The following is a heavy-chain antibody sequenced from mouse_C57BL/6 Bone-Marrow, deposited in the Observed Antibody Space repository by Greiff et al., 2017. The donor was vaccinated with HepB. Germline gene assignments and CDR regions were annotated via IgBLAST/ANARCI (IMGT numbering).Heavy chain of an antibody. V-gene: IGHV5-6*01. CDR1: GFTFSSYG. CDR2: ISSGGSYT. CDR3: ARLTTVVALDWYFDV. J-gene: IGHJ1*03. D-gene: IGHD1-1*01. Sequence: EVNVVESGGDLVKPGGSLKLSCAASGFTFSSYGMSWVRQTPDKRLEWVATISSGGSYTYYPDSVKGRFTISRDNAKNTLYLQMSSLKSEDTAMYYCARLTTVVALDWYFDVWGTGTTVTVSS.